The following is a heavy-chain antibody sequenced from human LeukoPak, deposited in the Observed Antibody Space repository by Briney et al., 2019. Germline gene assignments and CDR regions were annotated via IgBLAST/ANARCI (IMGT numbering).Heavy chain of an antibody. CDR3: ARGKAAAGEYNWFDP. CDR2: INHSGST. Sequence: SETLSLTCAVYGGSFSGYYWSWIRQPPGKGLEWIGEINHSGSTNYNPSLKSRVTISVDTSKNQFSPKLSSVTAADTAVYYCARGKAAAGEYNWFDPWGQGTLVTVSS. J-gene: IGHJ5*02. CDR1: GGSFSGYY. V-gene: IGHV4-34*01. D-gene: IGHD6-13*01.